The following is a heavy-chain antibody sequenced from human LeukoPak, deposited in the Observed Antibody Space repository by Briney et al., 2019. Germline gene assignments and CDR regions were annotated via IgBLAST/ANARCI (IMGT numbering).Heavy chain of an antibody. J-gene: IGHJ4*02. Sequence: PGGSLRLSCAASGFTFSSFYMTWVRQAPGKGLEWVATIKQDGSDKHYVDSVKGRFIISRDNAKNSLYLQMNSLRAEDTAVYYCTREASEFYWGQGTLVTVSS. D-gene: IGHD3-10*01. CDR2: IKQDGSDK. CDR1: GFTFSSFY. CDR3: TREASEFY. V-gene: IGHV3-7*01.